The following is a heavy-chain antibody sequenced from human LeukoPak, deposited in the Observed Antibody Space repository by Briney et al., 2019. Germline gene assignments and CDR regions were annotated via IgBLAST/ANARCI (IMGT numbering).Heavy chain of an antibody. CDR1: GGSIDSQY. CDR3: ARPGERYRRLPFAY. CDR2: IYYSGST. Sequence: SETLSLTCTVSGGSIDSQYWSWIRQPPGKGLEWIGYIYYSGSTDYNPSLKSRVTILVDTSKNRFSLKLRSVTAADTAVYYCARPGERYRRLPFAYWGQGILVTVSS. D-gene: IGHD2-2*01. V-gene: IGHV4-59*11. J-gene: IGHJ4*02.